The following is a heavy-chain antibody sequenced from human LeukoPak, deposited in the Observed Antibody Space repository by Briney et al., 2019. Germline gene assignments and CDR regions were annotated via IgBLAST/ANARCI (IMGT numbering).Heavy chain of an antibody. D-gene: IGHD1-26*01. CDR2: IDWDDDK. V-gene: IGHV2-70*11. CDR1: GFSLSTSGMC. CDR3: ARMITLSNGRYSSKTLDY. Sequence: ESGPALVKPTQTPTLTCTFSGFSLSTSGMCVSWIRQPPAKALEWLARIDWDDDKYYSTSLKTRLTISKDTSKNQVVLTMTNMDPVDTATYYCARMITLSNGRYSSKTLDYWGQGTLVTVSS. J-gene: IGHJ4*02.